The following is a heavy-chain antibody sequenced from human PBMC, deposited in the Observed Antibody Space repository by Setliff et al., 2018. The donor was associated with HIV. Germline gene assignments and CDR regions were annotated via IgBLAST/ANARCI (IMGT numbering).Heavy chain of an antibody. CDR3: ARSDISGTGYFDS. CDR1: GHTFANSY. J-gene: IGHJ4*02. V-gene: IGHV1-46*01. Sequence: ASVKVSCKASGHTFANSYLHWVRQGPGQGLEWMGIMNPNDGGTQYAQNFRGRVSMTRDTSTTTVYMELYSRRSEDTAVYHCARSDISGTGYFDSWGQGTLVTVSS. D-gene: IGHD1-20*01. CDR2: MNPNDGGT.